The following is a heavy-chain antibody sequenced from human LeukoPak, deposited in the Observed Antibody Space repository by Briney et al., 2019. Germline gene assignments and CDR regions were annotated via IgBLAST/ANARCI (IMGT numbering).Heavy chain of an antibody. V-gene: IGHV4-31*03. CDR3: ARDREASSWYFDL. CDR2: IYYSGST. D-gene: IGHD2-2*01. Sequence: SETLSLTCTVPGGSISSGGYYWSWIRQHPGKGLEWIGYIYYSGSTYYNPSLKSRVTISVDTSKNQFSLKLSSVTAADTAVYYCARDREASSWYFDLWGRGTLVTVSS. CDR1: GGSISSGGYY. J-gene: IGHJ2*01.